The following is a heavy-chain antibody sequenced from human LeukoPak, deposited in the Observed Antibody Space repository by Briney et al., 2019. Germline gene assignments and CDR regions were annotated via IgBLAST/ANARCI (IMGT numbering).Heavy chain of an antibody. J-gene: IGHJ4*02. CDR2: IRHDGSTK. CDR1: GFPFYSYW. V-gene: IGHV3-7*03. Sequence: GGSLRLSCTAPGFPFYSYWMTWVRQTPGKGLEWVANIRHDGSTKYYVDSVKGRFTISRDNAMNSLYLQMDSLRVEDTAIYYCARSHDHLWGNYPDYWGQGTLVTVSS. CDR3: ARSHDHLWGNYPDY. D-gene: IGHD3-16*02.